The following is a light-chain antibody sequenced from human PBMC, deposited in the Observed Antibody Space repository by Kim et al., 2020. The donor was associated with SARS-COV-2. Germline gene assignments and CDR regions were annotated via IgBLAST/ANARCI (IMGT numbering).Light chain of an antibody. CDR1: QSVVYSDGNIY. J-gene: IGKJ3*01. V-gene: IGKV2-30*01. CDR2: NVN. CDR3: MQGTHWPFT. Sequence: PSSISCRSRQSVVYSDGNIYLNCLHQRARQSPRRIIYNVNQRYWGVADRSSGSGSGNDLPMQISRVEDDDVGVYYFMQGTHWPFTFGHGTKVDIK.